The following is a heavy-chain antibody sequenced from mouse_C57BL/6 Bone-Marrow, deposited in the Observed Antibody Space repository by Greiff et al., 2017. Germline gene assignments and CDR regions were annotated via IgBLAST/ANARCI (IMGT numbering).Heavy chain of an antibody. CDR2: IWRGGST. CDR3: AKGGYYGSSIYWYFDV. V-gene: IGHV2-5*01. D-gene: IGHD1-1*01. J-gene: IGHJ1*03. CDR1: GFSLTSYG. Sequence: VHLVESGPGLVQPSQSLSITCTVSGFSLTSYGVHWVRQSPGKGLEWLGVIWRGGSTDYNAAFMSRLSITKDNSKSQVFFKMNSLQADDTAIYYCAKGGYYGSSIYWYFDVWGTGTTVTVSS.